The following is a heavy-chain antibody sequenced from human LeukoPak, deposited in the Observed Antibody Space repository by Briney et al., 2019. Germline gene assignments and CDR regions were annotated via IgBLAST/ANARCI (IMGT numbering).Heavy chain of an antibody. CDR2: IYYSGST. CDR1: GGSISSSSYY. J-gene: IGHJ4*02. Sequence: SETLSLTCTVSGGSISSSSYYWGWIRQPPGKGLEWIGSIYYSGSTYYNSSLKSRVTISVDTSKNQFSLKLSSVTAADTAVYYCARVGEGAAKDWGQGTLVTVSS. V-gene: IGHV4-39*07. D-gene: IGHD1-26*01. CDR3: ARVGEGAAKD.